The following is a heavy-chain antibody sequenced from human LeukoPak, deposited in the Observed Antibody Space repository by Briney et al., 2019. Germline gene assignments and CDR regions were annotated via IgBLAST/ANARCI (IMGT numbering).Heavy chain of an antibody. CDR2: VRDSGSTT. CDR3: ARPGCGGNCYYRMDV. CDR1: GFTFSSHA. Sequence: GGSLRLSCAASGFTFSSHAMTWVRQAPGQGQERVSAVRDSGSTTSYADSVKGRFAISRDNSRNTLFLQMNSLRADDTAVYYCARPGCGGNCYYRMDVWGKGTTVTVSS. J-gene: IGHJ6*04. D-gene: IGHD2-21*01. V-gene: IGHV3-23*01.